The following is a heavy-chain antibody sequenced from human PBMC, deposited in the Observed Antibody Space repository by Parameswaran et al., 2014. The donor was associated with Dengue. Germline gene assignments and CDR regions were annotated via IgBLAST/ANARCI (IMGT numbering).Heavy chain of an antibody. Sequence: GSLRLSCAASEFTFSSYPMSWVRQAPGKGLEWVSAISGSGGSTSYADSVKGRFTISRDSSKNTLHLQMNSLRAEDTAVYYCVKFTGYDSDLEYWGQGTLVTVSS. J-gene: IGHJ4*02. V-gene: IGHV3-23*01. CDR2: ISGSGGST. CDR1: EFTFSSYP. D-gene: IGHD5-12*01. CDR3: VKFTGYDSDLEY.